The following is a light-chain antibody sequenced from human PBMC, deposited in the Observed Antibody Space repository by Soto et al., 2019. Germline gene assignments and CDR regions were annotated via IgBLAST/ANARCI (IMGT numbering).Light chain of an antibody. CDR1: SSDVGGYDF. V-gene: IGLV2-14*01. J-gene: IGLJ2*01. CDR3: SSYTSSSTLV. CDR2: DVT. Sequence: QSALTQPASVSGSPGQSITISCTGTSSDVGGYDFVSWLQQHPGKVPKLIIHDVTNRPSGVSNRFSGSKSGNTASLTISGLQAEDEADYYCSSYTSSSTLVFGGGTKLTVL.